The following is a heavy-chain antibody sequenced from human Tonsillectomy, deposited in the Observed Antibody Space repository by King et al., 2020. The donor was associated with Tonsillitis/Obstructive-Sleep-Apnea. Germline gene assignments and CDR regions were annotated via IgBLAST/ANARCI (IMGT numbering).Heavy chain of an antibody. CDR2: IYYTGST. CDR1: GGSISSSSYF. Sequence: QLQESGPGLVKPSENLSLTCTVSGGSISSSSYFWGWIRQPPGKGLEWIGSIYYTGSTYYNPSLKSRVTISVDTSKNQLSLKLSSVTAADTAVYYCARPRTYNSGWYFDSWGQGTLVTVSS. D-gene: IGHD5-12*01. V-gene: IGHV4-39*01. J-gene: IGHJ4*02. CDR3: ARPRTYNSGWYFDS.